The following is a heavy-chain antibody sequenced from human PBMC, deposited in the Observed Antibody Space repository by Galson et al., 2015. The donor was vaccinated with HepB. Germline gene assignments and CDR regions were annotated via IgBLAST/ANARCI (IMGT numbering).Heavy chain of an antibody. J-gene: IGHJ4*02. V-gene: IGHV4-59*08. CDR2: IYYNGFT. CDR1: GFTFSDYY. D-gene: IGHD6-19*01. Sequence: LRLSCAASGFTFSDYYMSWIRQAPGKGLEWIGYIYYNGFTNYNPSLKSRATMSLDMSKNQFSLKLSSVTAADTAVYYCARSVLNSSGWTYYLDYWAREPWSPSPQ. CDR3: ARSVLNSSGWTYYLDY.